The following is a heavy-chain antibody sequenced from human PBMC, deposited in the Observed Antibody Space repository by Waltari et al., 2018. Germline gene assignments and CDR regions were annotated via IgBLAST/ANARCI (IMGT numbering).Heavy chain of an antibody. Sequence: QVQLQESGPGLVKPSETLSLTCAVSGYSISSGYYWGWIRQPPGKGLEWIGSIYHSGSTYYNPSLKSRVTISVDTSKNQFSLKLSSVTAADTAVYYCARRFPRNQIDYWGQGTLVTVSS. CDR3: ARRFPRNQIDY. D-gene: IGHD3-10*01. CDR2: IYHSGST. CDR1: GYSISSGYY. J-gene: IGHJ4*02. V-gene: IGHV4-38-2*01.